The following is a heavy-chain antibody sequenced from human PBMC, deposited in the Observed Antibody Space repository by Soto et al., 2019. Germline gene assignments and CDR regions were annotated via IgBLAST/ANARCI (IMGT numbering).Heavy chain of an antibody. V-gene: IGHV3-23*01. CDR3: AKDLCGWDYLGPY. J-gene: IGHJ4*02. Sequence: VGSLRLSCAVSGFTFSSYAMSWVRQAPGKGLEWVSAISGSGGSTYYADSVKGRFTISRDNSKNTLYLQMNSLRAEDTAVYYCAKDLCGWDYLGPYWGQGTLVTVSS. D-gene: IGHD6-19*01. CDR1: GFTFSSYA. CDR2: ISGSGGST.